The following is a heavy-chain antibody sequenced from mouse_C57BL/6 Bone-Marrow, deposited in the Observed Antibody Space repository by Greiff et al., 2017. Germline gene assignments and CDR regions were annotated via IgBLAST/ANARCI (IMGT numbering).Heavy chain of an antibody. J-gene: IGHJ1*03. V-gene: IGHV1-63*01. CDR3: ARCPHYSNYPRYFDV. D-gene: IGHD2-5*01. CDR2: IYPGGGYT. Sequence: QVQLQQSGAELVRPGTSVKMSCKASGYTFTNYWIGWAKQRPGHGLEWIGDIYPGGGYTNYNEKFKGKATLTADKSSSTAYMQFSSLTSEDSAIYYCARCPHYSNYPRYFDVWGTGTTVTVSS. CDR1: GYTFTNYW.